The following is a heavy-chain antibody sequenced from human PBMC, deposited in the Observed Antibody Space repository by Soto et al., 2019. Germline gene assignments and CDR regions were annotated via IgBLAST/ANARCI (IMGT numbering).Heavy chain of an antibody. CDR2: ISWNSGTT. CDR1: GFAFDHFA. Sequence: GGSLRLSCAASGFAFDHFAMHWVRQAPGKGLEWVSGISWNSGTTGYADSVKGRFTISRDNAQSSLYLQMNFLRAEDTALYYCAKSPSYYDSSGYSHFDHWGQGTLVTVSS. V-gene: IGHV3-9*01. CDR3: AKSPSYYDSSGYSHFDH. J-gene: IGHJ4*01. D-gene: IGHD3-22*01.